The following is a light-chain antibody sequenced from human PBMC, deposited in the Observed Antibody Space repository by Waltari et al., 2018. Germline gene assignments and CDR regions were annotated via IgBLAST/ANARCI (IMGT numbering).Light chain of an antibody. V-gene: IGKV1-6*01. CDR1: QDIRSD. CDR3: LQDYIYPRT. J-gene: IGKJ2*01. Sequence: AIQMTQSPSSLPASVGDRVTITCRASQDIRSDLGWYRQKPGKAPKLLTYAASTLQGGVPSRFSGSGSGTDFTLTISSLQPEDFATYYCLQDYIYPRTFGQGTKLEIE. CDR2: AAS.